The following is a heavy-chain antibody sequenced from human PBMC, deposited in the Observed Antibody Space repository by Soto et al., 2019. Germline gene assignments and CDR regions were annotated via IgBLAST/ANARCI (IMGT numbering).Heavy chain of an antibody. CDR1: GFTFSSYS. CDR2: ISSSSSYT. J-gene: IGHJ4*02. V-gene: IGHV3-21*01. D-gene: IGHD5-18*01. CDR3: ARDQPGYSYGYGLGY. Sequence: EVQLVESGGGLVKPGGSLRLSCAASGFTFSSYSMNWVRQAPGKGLEWVSSISSSSSYTYYADSVKGRFTISRDNAKNSLYLQMNSLRAEVTAVHYCARDQPGYSYGYGLGYWGQGTLVTVSS.